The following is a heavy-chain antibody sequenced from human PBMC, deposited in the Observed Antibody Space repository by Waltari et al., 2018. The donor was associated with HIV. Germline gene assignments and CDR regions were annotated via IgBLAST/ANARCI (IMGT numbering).Heavy chain of an antibody. CDR1: GGSISSGGYY. J-gene: IGHJ6*02. CDR2: IYYSGST. D-gene: IGHD1-1*01. V-gene: IGHV4-31*03. Sequence: QVQLQESGPGLVKPSQTLSLTCTVSGGSISSGGYYWSWIRQHPGKGLEWIGYIYYSGSTDYNPSLKSRVTISVDTSKNQFSLKLSSVTAADTAVYYCAREESRFGLPPSPLEPPSYYGMDVWGQGTTVTVSS. CDR3: AREESRFGLPPSPLEPPSYYGMDV.